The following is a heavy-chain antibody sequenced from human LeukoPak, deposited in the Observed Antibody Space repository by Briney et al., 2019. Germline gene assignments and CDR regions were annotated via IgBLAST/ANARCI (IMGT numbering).Heavy chain of an antibody. J-gene: IGHJ4*02. CDR3: AKESPYSSSWYLADY. CDR2: ISSSGSTI. CDR1: GFTFSDYY. V-gene: IGHV3-11*01. Sequence: GGSLRLSRAASGFTFSDYYMSWIRQAPGKGLEWVSYISSSGSTIYYADSVKGRFTISRDNAKNSLYLQMNSLRAEDTAVYYCAKESPYSSSWYLADYWGQGTLVTVSS. D-gene: IGHD6-13*01.